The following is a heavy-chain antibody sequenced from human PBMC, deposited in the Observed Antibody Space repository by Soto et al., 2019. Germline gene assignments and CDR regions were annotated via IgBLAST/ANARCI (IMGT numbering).Heavy chain of an antibody. Sequence: GGSLRLSCVASGSIFHSFSMNWVRQTPDKGLEWVAVISYDGSRQYYGDSVKGRFTISRDNSKNTLYLQMNSLRPEDTAVYYCATELEFRRYFDHWGQRTVVPVSP. CDR3: ATELEFRRYFDH. D-gene: IGHD1-1*01. V-gene: IGHV3-30*04. CDR2: ISYDGSRQ. CDR1: GSIFHSFS. J-gene: IGHJ4*02.